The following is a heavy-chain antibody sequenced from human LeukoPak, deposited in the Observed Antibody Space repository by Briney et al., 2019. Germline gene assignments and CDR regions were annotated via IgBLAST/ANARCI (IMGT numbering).Heavy chain of an antibody. CDR3: ATRGPTIADGMDV. J-gene: IGHJ6*02. D-gene: IGHD5-12*01. V-gene: IGHV1-69*04. Sequence: GASVKVSCKASGGTFSSYAISWVRQAPGQGLEWMGRIIPILGIANYAQKFQGRVTMTEDTSTDTAYMELSSLRSEDTAVYYRATRGPTIADGMDVWGQGTTVTVSS. CDR2: IIPILGIA. CDR1: GGTFSSYA.